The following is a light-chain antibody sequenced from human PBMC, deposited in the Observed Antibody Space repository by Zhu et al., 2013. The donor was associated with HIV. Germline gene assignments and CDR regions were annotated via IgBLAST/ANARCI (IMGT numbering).Light chain of an antibody. Sequence: EIVLTQSPGTLSLSPGERATLSCRASQSVSRSYLAWYQQKPGQAPRLLIYGASSRVTGIPDRFSGSGSGTDFTLTISRLEPEDFAVYYCQQYGNSQGLTFGGGTKVEIK. CDR3: QQYGNSQGLT. CDR2: GAS. V-gene: IGKV3-20*01. CDR1: QSVSRSY. J-gene: IGKJ4*01.